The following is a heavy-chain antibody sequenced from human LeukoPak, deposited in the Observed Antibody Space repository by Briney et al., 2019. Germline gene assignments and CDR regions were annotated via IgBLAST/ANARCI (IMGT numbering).Heavy chain of an antibody. CDR1: GFTFSNNY. CDR2: IYSGGST. D-gene: IGHD6-13*01. V-gene: IGHV3-66*02. CDR3: ARGGSSSSFFDY. Sequence: GGSLRLSCAASGFTFSNNYMSWVRQAPGKGLEWVSVIYSGGSTYYSDSVKGRFTISRDNSKNTLYLQMNSLRAEDTAVYYCARGGSSSSFFDYWGQGTLVTVSS. J-gene: IGHJ4*02.